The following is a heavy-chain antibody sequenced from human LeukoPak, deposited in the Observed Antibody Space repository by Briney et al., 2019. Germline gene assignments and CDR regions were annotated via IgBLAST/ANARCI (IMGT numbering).Heavy chain of an antibody. J-gene: IGHJ6*03. D-gene: IGHD6-13*01. V-gene: IGHV1-2*02. CDR1: GWTLIQY. Sequence: AAVKVSCKASGWTLIQYMHWVRQDARPGLQGGGWVKGDSGDTEYAQTFQGRITMTRDTSTTTLYMELSSLRSDDTAVYYCARADSVPAGDYHYWYMDVWGKGTSVTVSS. CDR3: ARADSVPAGDYHYWYMDV. CDR2: VKGDSGDT.